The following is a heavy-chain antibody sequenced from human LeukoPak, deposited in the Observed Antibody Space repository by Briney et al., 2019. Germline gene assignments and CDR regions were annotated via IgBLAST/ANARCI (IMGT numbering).Heavy chain of an antibody. D-gene: IGHD3-22*01. CDR3: ARDTKDSSGYYYGDY. J-gene: IGHJ4*02. Sequence: ASVKVSCKASGYTFTSYAMHWVRQAPGQRLEWMGWINAGNGNTKYSQKFQGRVTITRDTSASTAYMELSSLRSEDTAVYYCARDTKDSSGYYYGDYWGQGTLVTVSS. CDR1: GYTFTSYA. CDR2: INAGNGNT. V-gene: IGHV1-3*01.